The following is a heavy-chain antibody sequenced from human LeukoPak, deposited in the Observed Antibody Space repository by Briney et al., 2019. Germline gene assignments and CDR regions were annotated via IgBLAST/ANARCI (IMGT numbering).Heavy chain of an antibody. CDR3: ARQLGDRLLFDY. D-gene: IGHD2-21*01. J-gene: IGHJ4*02. V-gene: IGHV4-59*01. Sequence: SETLSLTCTVSGGSFSSYFWSWIRQPPGKGLEWIGYIYYSGSTHYNSSLRSRVTISLDTSRNRFSLKLSSVTAADTAVYYCARQLGDRLLFDYWGQGTLVTVSS. CDR1: GGSFSSYF. CDR2: IYYSGST.